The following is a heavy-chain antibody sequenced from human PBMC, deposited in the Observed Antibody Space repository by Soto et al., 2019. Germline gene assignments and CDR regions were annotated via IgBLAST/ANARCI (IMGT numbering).Heavy chain of an antibody. CDR3: ARGSVSGTTGRDAFDI. CDR2: LYSGGLT. J-gene: IGHJ3*02. Sequence: GGSLRLSCAASGFTVSNNYMSWVRQAPGKGLEWVSILYSGGLTYYADSVKGRFTISRDNSKNTLYLQMNSLRADDTAVYYCARGSVSGTTGRDAFDILGQGAMVTVS. CDR1: GFTVSNNY. V-gene: IGHV3-53*01. D-gene: IGHD1-20*01.